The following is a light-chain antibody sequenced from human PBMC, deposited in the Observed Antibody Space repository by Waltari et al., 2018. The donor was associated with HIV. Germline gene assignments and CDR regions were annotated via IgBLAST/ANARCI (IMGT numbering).Light chain of an antibody. CDR2: KDN. J-gene: IGLJ2*01. CDR1: GLPKKY. V-gene: IGLV3-10*01. Sequence: SHELKQPSSVSVSPGQTARITCSGDGLPKKYAFWYQQKSGQAPVLVIDKDNIRPSDIPARISGSSSGTMATLTISGAQVDDEADYYCYSADDSGDYKGFGGGTKLTVL. CDR3: YSADDSGDYKG.